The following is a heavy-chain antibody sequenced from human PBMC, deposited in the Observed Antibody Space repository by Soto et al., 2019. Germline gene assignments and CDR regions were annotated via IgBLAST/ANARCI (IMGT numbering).Heavy chain of an antibody. CDR1: GGSFSGYY. D-gene: IGHD3-9*01. J-gene: IGHJ2*01. Sequence: QVQLQQWGAGPLRPLETLSLTCGVYGGSFSGYYWAWIRQSPGKGLEWIGEINDRGSINYNPSLKSRDSISVDTSKNHYSLNLRSVTAADTAVYYCARESHDILTGPPWVWYFDLWGRGTLVTVSS. CDR2: INDRGSI. CDR3: ARESHDILTGPPWVWYFDL. V-gene: IGHV4-34*01.